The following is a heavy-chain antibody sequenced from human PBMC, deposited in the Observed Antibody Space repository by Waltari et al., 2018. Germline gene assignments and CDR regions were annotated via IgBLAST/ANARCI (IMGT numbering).Heavy chain of an antibody. CDR1: GFNVSSYY. CDR3: ARGNTKYGMDV. Sequence: EVQLVESGGHLIQPGGSLRVSCAASGFNVSSYYMNWVRQAPGKGLELVSIHYHAGNTYVADSVKGRFTFSRDNSKNTLYLQMNSLRAEDTAVYYCARGNTKYGMDVWGPGTTVTVSS. V-gene: IGHV3-53*01. D-gene: IGHD2-8*01. J-gene: IGHJ6*02. CDR2: HYHAGNT.